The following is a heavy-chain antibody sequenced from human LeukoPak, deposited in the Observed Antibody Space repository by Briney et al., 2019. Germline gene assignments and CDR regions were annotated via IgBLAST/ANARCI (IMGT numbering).Heavy chain of an antibody. Sequence: TSSETLSLTCAVYGGSFSGYYWSWIRLPPGKGLEWIGEINHSGSTNYNPSLKSRVTISVDTSKNQFSLKLSSVTAADTAVYYCARGLRVTVVMFRGPRAYYFDYWGQGTLVTVSS. CDR2: INHSGST. J-gene: IGHJ4*02. V-gene: IGHV4-34*01. CDR3: ARGLRVTVVMFRGPRAYYFDY. D-gene: IGHD2-8*01. CDR1: GGSFSGYY.